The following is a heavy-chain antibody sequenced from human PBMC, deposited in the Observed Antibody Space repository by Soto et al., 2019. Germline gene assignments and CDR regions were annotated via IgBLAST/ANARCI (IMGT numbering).Heavy chain of an antibody. Sequence: EVQLVESGGGVIQAGGSLRLSCTASGFTFGDYTMHWVRQAPGKGLEWVSLITWDGINIEYADSVRGRFTISRDNSKNSLYLQMNGLRHEDTAFYYCAKDGIAWHWGQGTLVTVSS. D-gene: IGHD2-15*01. J-gene: IGHJ4*02. CDR3: AKDGIAWH. CDR2: ITWDGINI. CDR1: GFTFGDYT. V-gene: IGHV3-43*01.